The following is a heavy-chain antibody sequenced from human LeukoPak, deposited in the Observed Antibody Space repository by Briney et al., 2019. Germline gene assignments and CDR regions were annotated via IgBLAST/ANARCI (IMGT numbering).Heavy chain of an antibody. J-gene: IGHJ4*02. CDR1: GFTSSDHY. V-gene: IGHV3-72*01. CDR2: IRNKVNSSTT. CDR3: VRVGIAYYFDY. D-gene: IGHD3-10*01. Sequence: GGSLRLSCAASGFTSSDHYMDWVRQAPGKGLEWVGRIRNKVNSSTTEYAASVKGRFTISRDDSKNSVFLQMNSLKTEDTAVYYCVRVGIAYYFDYWGRGTLVTVSS.